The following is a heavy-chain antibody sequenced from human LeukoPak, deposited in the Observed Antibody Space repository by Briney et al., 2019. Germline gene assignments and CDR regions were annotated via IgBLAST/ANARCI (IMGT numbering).Heavy chain of an antibody. V-gene: IGHV3-33*08. CDR1: GFTFSDSE. CDR2: IWYDGSNK. Sequence: GGSLRLSCAASGFTFSDSEMNWVRQAPGKGLEWVAVIWYDGSNKYYADSVKGRFTISRDNSKNTLYLQMNSLRAEDTAVYYCARDLFVDTFYFDYWGQGTLVTVSS. J-gene: IGHJ4*02. D-gene: IGHD5-18*01. CDR3: ARDLFVDTFYFDY.